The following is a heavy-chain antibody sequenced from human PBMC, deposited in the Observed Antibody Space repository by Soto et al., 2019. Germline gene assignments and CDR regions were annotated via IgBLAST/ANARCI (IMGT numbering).Heavy chain of an antibody. D-gene: IGHD3-22*01. J-gene: IGHJ4*02. CDR3: AREWDSGSGEFDY. Sequence: EVQLVESGGGLVKPGGSLRLSCAASGFTFSSYSMNWVRQAPGKGLEWVSSISSSSSYIYYADSVKGRFTISRDNAKNSLYLQMNSLRAEDTAVYYCAREWDSGSGEFDYWGQGPLVTVSS. CDR1: GFTFSSYS. V-gene: IGHV3-21*01. CDR2: ISSSSSYI.